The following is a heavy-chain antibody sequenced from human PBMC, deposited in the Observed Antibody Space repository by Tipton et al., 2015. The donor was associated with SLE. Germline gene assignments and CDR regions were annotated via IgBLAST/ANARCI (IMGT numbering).Heavy chain of an antibody. CDR1: GYTFTSYG. CDR2: ISAYNGNT. J-gene: IGHJ4*02. Sequence: QLVQSGAEVKKPGASVKVSCKASGYTFTSYGISWVRQAPGQGLEWMGWISAYNGNTNYAQTLQGRVTMTTDTSTSTAYMELRSLRSDDTAVYYCARGSARIYGSGSYPEYYFDYWGQGTLVTVSS. V-gene: IGHV1-18*01. CDR3: ARGSARIYGSGSYPEYYFDY. D-gene: IGHD3-10*01.